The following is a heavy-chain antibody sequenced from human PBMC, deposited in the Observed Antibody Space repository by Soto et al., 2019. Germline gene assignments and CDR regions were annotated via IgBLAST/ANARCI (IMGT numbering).Heavy chain of an antibody. Sequence: QVQLQESGPGLVKPSQTLSLTCTVSGGTISSGGYYWSWIRQHPGKGLELIGYIYYSGSTYYNPSLKSRVTISVDTSKNQFSLKLSSVTAADTAVYYCARDRRFGELLYYFDYWGQGTLVTVSS. V-gene: IGHV4-31*03. CDR3: ARDRRFGELLYYFDY. D-gene: IGHD3-10*01. J-gene: IGHJ4*02. CDR1: GGTISSGGYY. CDR2: IYYSGST.